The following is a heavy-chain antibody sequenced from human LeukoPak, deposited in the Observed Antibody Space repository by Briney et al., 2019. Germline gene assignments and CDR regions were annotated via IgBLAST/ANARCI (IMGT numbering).Heavy chain of an antibody. CDR1: GFTFSSYG. V-gene: IGHV3-30*02. CDR2: IRYDGSNK. D-gene: IGHD3-16*02. Sequence: GGSLRLSCAASGFTFSSYGMNWVRQAPGKGLEWVAFIRYDGSNKYYADSVKGRFTISRDNSKNTLYLQMNSLRAEDTAVYYCANYGTARYMGSFDIWGQGTMVTVSS. J-gene: IGHJ3*02. CDR3: ANYGTARYMGSFDI.